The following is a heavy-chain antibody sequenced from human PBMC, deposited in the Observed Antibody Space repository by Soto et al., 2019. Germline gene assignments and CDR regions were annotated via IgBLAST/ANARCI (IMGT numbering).Heavy chain of an antibody. CDR2: IYPGDSDT. J-gene: IGHJ5*02. D-gene: IGHD2-2*01. CDR3: ARGYCTTTICDPWFDP. Sequence: PGESLKISCTGSGYAFTSYWIAWVRQMPGKGLEWMGIIYPGDSDTRYSPSFQGQVTISADKSSTTDYLQWSSLKASDTAMYYCARGYCTTTICDPWFDPWGQGTLVTVSS. V-gene: IGHV5-51*01. CDR1: GYAFTSYW.